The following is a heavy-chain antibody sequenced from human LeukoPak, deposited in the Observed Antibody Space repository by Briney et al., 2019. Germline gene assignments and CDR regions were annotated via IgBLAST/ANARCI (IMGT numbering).Heavy chain of an antibody. CDR3: ARDPRQYCSGGSCYSGV. CDR2: IIPIFGTA. Sequence: PGASVKVSCKASGGTFSSYAISWVRQAPGQGLEWMGGIIPIFGTANYAQKFQGRVTITADESTSTAYMELSSLRSEDTAVYYCARDPRQYCSGGSCYSGVWGQGTTVTVSS. D-gene: IGHD2-15*01. CDR1: GGTFSSYA. J-gene: IGHJ6*02. V-gene: IGHV1-69*13.